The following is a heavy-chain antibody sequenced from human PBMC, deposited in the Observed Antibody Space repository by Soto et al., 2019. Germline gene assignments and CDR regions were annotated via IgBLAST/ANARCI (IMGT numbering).Heavy chain of an antibody. Sequence: EVQLVESGGGLVQPGGSLRLSCAASGFTFSSYWMHWVRQAPGKGLVWVSRINSDGSSTSYADSVKGRFTISRDNAKNTLYLLMNSLRVEDTAVYYCVRTSLVVAAATREDYWGQGTLVTVSS. CDR2: INSDGSST. D-gene: IGHD2-15*01. V-gene: IGHV3-74*01. CDR1: GFTFSSYW. CDR3: VRTSLVVAAATREDY. J-gene: IGHJ4*02.